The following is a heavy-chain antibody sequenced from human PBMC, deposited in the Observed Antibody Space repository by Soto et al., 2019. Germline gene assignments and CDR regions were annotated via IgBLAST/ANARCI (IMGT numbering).Heavy chain of an antibody. Sequence: QVQLQESGPGLVKPSETLSLICTVSGGSISSSYWSWIRQPPGRGLEWIGYIYYRGNTNYNPSLESRVTISIDTSKKQFSLKVTSVTAADTAVYYCGRYAGYVDSWGQGTLVTVSS. V-gene: IGHV4-59*01. J-gene: IGHJ4*02. CDR1: GGSISSSY. CDR2: IYYRGNT. D-gene: IGHD2-15*01. CDR3: GRYAGYVDS.